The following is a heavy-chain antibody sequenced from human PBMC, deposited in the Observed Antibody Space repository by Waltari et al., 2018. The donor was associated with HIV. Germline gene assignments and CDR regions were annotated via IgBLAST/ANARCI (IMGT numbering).Heavy chain of an antibody. J-gene: IGHJ3*02. V-gene: IGHV4-38-2*01. CDR1: GSSISGAYY. CDR2: IHHRGRT. CDR3: ARVRITLIVAGPFDM. D-gene: IGHD3-22*01. Sequence: HVQLQASGPGLVKPSETLSLTCVVSGSSISGAYYWGWIRQSPGKGLEWIGSIHHRGRTDHNPSLKSRVTISVDASKSQFSLKLTSATAADTAIYYCARVRITLIVAGPFDMWGQGTLVTVSS.